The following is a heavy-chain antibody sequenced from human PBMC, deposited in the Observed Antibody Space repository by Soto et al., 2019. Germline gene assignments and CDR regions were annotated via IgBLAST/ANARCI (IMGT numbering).Heavy chain of an antibody. CDR3: ARLNRDYYYYGMDV. J-gene: IGHJ6*02. CDR1: GGSFSGYY. CDR2: INHSGST. Sequence: SETLSLTCAVYGGSFSGYYWSWIRQPPGKGLEWIGEINHSGSTNYNPSLKSRVTISVDNSKNQLSLKLTSVTAVDSAVYYCARLNRDYYYYGMDVWGQGATVTVSS. V-gene: IGHV4-34*01.